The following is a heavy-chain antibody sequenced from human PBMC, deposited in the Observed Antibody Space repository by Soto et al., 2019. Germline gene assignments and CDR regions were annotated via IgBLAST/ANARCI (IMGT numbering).Heavy chain of an antibody. D-gene: IGHD3-10*01. CDR1: GGSISSGGYS. Sequence: QLQLQESGSGLVKPSQTLSLTCAVSGGSISSGGYSWSWIRQPPGKGLEWIGYIYHSGSTYSNPSLKSRVNISVDSSKNQFSLKLSSVTAADTAVYYCARENNVLPGGYFDYWGQGTLVTVSS. J-gene: IGHJ4*02. CDR2: IYHSGST. V-gene: IGHV4-30-2*01. CDR3: ARENNVLPGGYFDY.